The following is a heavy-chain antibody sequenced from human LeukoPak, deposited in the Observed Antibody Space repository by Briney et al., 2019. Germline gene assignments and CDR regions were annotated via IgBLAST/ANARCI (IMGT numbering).Heavy chain of an antibody. CDR1: GDSISSSGDY. V-gene: IGHV4-39*07. J-gene: IGHJ4*02. CDR3: ARGPLLLGY. D-gene: IGHD3-22*01. Sequence: SETLSLTCTVSGDSISSSGDYWGWIRQPPGKGLEWIGNIYYSGSTYYNPSLKGRVTIAVDTSKNQFSLKLTSVTAADTAVYYCARGPLLLGYWGQGTLVTVSS. CDR2: IYYSGST.